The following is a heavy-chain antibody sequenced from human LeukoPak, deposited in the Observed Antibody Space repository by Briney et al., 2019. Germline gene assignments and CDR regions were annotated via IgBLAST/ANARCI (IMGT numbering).Heavy chain of an antibody. Sequence: SETLSLTCTVSGGSFSSGSYYWSWIRQPPGKGLEWIGYIYYSGSTNYNPSLKSRVTISVDTSKNQFSLKLSSVTAADTAVYYCARVLGYITGTTLNYYYGMDVWGQGTTVTVSS. CDR1: GGSFSSGSYY. CDR2: IYYSGST. V-gene: IGHV4-61*01. D-gene: IGHD1-20*01. CDR3: ARVLGYITGTTLNYYYGMDV. J-gene: IGHJ6*02.